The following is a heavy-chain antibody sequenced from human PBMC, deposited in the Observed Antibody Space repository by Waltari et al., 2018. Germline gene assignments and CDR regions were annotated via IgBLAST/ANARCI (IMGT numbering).Heavy chain of an antibody. D-gene: IGHD6-13*01. CDR1: GGSISSSSYY. Sequence: QLQLQESGPGLVKPSETLSLTCTVSGGSISSSSYYWGWIRQPPGKGLEWLGSIYYSGSTYYNPSLKSRVTISVDTSKNQFSLKLSSVTAADTAVYYCARHGPYSSSWTLGAFDIWGQGTMVTVSS. CDR2: IYYSGST. J-gene: IGHJ3*02. CDR3: ARHGPYSSSWTLGAFDI. V-gene: IGHV4-39*01.